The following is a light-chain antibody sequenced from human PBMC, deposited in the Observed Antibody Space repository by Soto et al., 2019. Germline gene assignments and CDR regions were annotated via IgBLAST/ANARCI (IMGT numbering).Light chain of an antibody. Sequence: QPVLTQSSSASASLGSSVKLTCTLSSGHSTYIIAWHQQQPGKAPRYLMKLEGSGSYNKGSGIPDRFSGSSSGADRYLIISNLQFEDEADYYCETWDTNVVVFGGGTKVTVL. V-gene: IGLV4-60*02. CDR2: LEGSGSY. J-gene: IGLJ2*01. CDR3: ETWDTNVVV. CDR1: SGHSTYI.